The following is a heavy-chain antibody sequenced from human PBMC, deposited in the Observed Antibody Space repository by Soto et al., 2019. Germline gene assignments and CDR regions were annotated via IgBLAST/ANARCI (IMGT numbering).Heavy chain of an antibody. D-gene: IGHD5-12*01. CDR1: GDSISSADYY. V-gene: IGHV4-30-4*01. CDR3: ARALVATIGWFDP. CDR2: IYYSGST. J-gene: IGHJ5*02. Sequence: SETLSLTCTVSGDSISSADYYWIWIRQTPGKGLEWIGYIYYSGSTYYNPSLKSRVTISVDTSKNQFSLKLSSVTAADTAVYYCARALVATIGWFDPWGQGTLVTVSS.